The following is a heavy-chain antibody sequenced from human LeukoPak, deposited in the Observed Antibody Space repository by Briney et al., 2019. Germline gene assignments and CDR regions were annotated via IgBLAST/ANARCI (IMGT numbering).Heavy chain of an antibody. V-gene: IGHV1-3*01. CDR2: ISAGNGNT. Sequence: ASVKVSCKASGYTFTSYGFSWVRQAPGQRLEWMGWISAGNGNTKYSQNFQGRVTFISNTSATTAFMELSSLGSEDAAVHYCARDSGSGSNDYWGQGTLVTVSS. J-gene: IGHJ4*02. CDR3: ARDSGSGSNDY. CDR1: GYTFTSYG. D-gene: IGHD1-26*01.